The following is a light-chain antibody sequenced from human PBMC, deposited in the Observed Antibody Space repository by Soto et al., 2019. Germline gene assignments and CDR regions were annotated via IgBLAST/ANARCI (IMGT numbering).Light chain of an antibody. CDR2: DAS. J-gene: IGKJ2*01. CDR1: QSIDNW. V-gene: IGKV1-5*01. Sequence: DIQMTQSPSPLSASIGDRVTITCRASQSIDNWLAWYQQKPGKAPQLLIYDASRVKTGVPSRFTASGSGTEFTLTINTLKADDSATYFCQPYNGYPYTFGPGTKVDIK. CDR3: QPYNGYPYT.